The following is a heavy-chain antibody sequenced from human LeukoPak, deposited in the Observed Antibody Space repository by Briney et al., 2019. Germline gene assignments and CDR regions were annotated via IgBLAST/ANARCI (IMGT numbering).Heavy chain of an antibody. CDR2: TYYSGST. CDR1: GGSISSGGYY. J-gene: IGHJ4*02. V-gene: IGHV4-31*03. D-gene: IGHD6-19*01. CDR3: ARQRSSGWYGEGYYFDY. Sequence: SETLSLTCTVSGGSISSGGYYWSWIRQHPGKGLEWIGYTYYSGSTYYNPSLKSRVTISVDTSKNQFSLKLSSVTAADTAVYYCARQRSSGWYGEGYYFDYWGQGTLVTVSS.